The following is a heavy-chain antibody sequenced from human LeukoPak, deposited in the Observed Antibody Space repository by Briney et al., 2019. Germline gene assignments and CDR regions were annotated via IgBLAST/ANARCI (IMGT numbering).Heavy chain of an antibody. CDR2: IKQDGSEK. D-gene: IGHD2-2*01. V-gene: IGHV3-7*04. Sequence: PGGSLRLSCAVSRFTFSNYWMSWVRQAPGKGLEWVANIKQDGSEKYYVDSVKGQFTISRDNAKNSLYLQMNSLRAEDRAVYYCARDRCSSTSCFIDYWGQGTLVTVSS. CDR1: RFTFSNYW. CDR3: ARDRCSSTSCFIDY. J-gene: IGHJ4*02.